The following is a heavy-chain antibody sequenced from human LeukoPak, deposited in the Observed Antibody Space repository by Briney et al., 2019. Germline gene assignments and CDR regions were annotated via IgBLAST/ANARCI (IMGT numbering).Heavy chain of an antibody. CDR3: AHTPAHYWGLDY. CDR2: IYWNDDK. D-gene: IGHD7-27*01. Sequence: SGPTLVKPTQTLTLTCTFSGFSLSTSGVGVGWIRQPPGKALEWLALIYWNDDKRYSPSLKSRLTITKDTSKNQVVLTMTSMDPVDTATYYCAHTPAHYWGLDYWGQGTLVTVSS. J-gene: IGHJ4*02. CDR1: GFSLSTSGVG. V-gene: IGHV2-5*01.